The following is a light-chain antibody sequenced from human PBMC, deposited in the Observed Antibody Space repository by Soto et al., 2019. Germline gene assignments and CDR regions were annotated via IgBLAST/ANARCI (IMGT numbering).Light chain of an antibody. CDR3: AAWDDSLNGPYV. V-gene: IGLV1-44*01. Sequence: QLVLTQPPSASGTPGQRVTISCSGSISNIGSNTVNWYQQLPGTAPKLLIYANNQRPSGVPDRFSGSRSGTSASLAISGLQSEDESDYYCAAWDDSLNGPYVFGTGTKLTVL. CDR2: ANN. J-gene: IGLJ1*01. CDR1: ISNIGSNT.